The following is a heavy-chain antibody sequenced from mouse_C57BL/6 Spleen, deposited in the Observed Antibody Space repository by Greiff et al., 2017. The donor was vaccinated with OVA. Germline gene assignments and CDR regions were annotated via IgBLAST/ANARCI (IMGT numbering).Heavy chain of an antibody. CDR1: GYTFTSYW. D-gene: IGHD2-5*01. V-gene: IGHV1-53*01. J-gene: IGHJ3*01. Sequence: QVQLQQPGTELVKPGASVKLSCKASGYTFTSYWMHWVKQRPGQGLEWIGNINPSNGGTNYNEKFKSKATLTVDKSSSTAYMQLSSLTSEDSAVYDCARGDYYSNYEAWFAYWGQGTLVTVAA. CDR2: INPSNGGT. CDR3: ARGDYYSNYEAWFAY.